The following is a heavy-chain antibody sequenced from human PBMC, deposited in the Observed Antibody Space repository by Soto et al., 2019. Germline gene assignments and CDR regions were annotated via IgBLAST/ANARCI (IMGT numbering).Heavy chain of an antibody. CDR2: IYYSGST. V-gene: IGHV4-59*08. CDR1: GGSISSYY. CDR3: ARSMVDSSSFYYYYMDV. Sequence: SETLSLTCTVSGGSISSYYWSWIRQPPGKGLEWIGYIYYSGSTNYNPSLKSRVTISVDTSKNQFSLKLSSVTAADTAVYYCARSMVDSSSFYYYYMDVWGKGTTVTVSS. J-gene: IGHJ6*03. D-gene: IGHD6-6*01.